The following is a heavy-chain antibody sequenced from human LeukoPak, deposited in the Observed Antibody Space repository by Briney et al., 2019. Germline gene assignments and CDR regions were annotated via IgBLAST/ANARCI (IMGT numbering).Heavy chain of an antibody. J-gene: IGHJ5*02. CDR2: IYYSGST. V-gene: IGHV4-39*07. CDR1: GASINNNNYY. Sequence: SETLSLTCTGSGASINNNNYYWGWIRQPPGKGLEWIGSIYYSGSTYYNPSLKSRVTISVDTSSNQFSLSLSSVTAADTAVYYCARDSGDWFDPWGQGTLVTVSS. CDR3: ARDSGDWFDP.